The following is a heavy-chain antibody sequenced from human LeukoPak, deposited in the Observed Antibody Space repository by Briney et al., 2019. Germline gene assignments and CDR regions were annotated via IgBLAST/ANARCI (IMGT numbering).Heavy chain of an antibody. D-gene: IGHD2-15*01. V-gene: IGHV3-23*01. CDR2: ISGSGGST. CDR3: AVVVAATSFDY. CDR1: GLTFSSYA. J-gene: IGHJ4*02. Sequence: GGSLRLSCAASGLTFSSYAMSWVRQAPGKGLEWVSAISGSGGSTYYADSVKGRFTISRDNSKNTLYLQMNSLRAEDTAVYYCAVVVAATSFDYWGQGTLVTVSS.